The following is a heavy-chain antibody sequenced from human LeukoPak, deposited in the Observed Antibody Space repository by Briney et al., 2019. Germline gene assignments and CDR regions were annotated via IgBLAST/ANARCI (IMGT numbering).Heavy chain of an antibody. CDR1: GYSISSGYY. D-gene: IGHD2/OR15-2a*01. Sequence: SETLSLTCTVSGYSISSGYYWGWIRQPPGKGLEWIGSIYHSGSTYYNPSLKSRVTISVDTSKNQFSLKLSSVTAADTAVYYCVREDSRNSITEEYFQHWGQGTLVTVSS. J-gene: IGHJ1*01. CDR2: IYHSGST. CDR3: VREDSRNSITEEYFQH. V-gene: IGHV4-38-2*02.